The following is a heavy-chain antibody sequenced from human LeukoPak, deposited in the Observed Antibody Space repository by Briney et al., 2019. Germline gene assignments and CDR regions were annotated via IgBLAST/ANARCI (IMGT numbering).Heavy chain of an antibody. CDR2: ISQGGSVK. Sequence: GGSLRLSCAASGFTFRSYWMSWVRQAPGKGLEWVANISQGGSVKYYADSVKGRFTISRDDAKNSLYVQMNSLRDEDTAVYYCARVGYSGWNLEYWGQGTLVTVSS. CDR1: GFTFRSYW. V-gene: IGHV3-7*01. J-gene: IGHJ4*02. D-gene: IGHD5-12*01. CDR3: ARVGYSGWNLEY.